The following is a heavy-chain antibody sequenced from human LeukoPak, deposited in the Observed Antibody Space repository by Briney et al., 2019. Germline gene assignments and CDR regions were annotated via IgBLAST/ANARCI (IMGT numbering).Heavy chain of an antibody. Sequence: TGGSLRLSCAASGFTFSSYGMHWVRQAPGKGLEWVAVIWYDGSNKYYADSVKGRFTISRDNSKSTVYLQMNSLRAEDTAVYYCAKGIRSGSQFLFDYWGQGTLVTVSS. CDR2: IWYDGSNK. CDR3: AKGIRSGSQFLFDY. J-gene: IGHJ4*02. CDR1: GFTFSSYG. D-gene: IGHD1-26*01. V-gene: IGHV3-33*06.